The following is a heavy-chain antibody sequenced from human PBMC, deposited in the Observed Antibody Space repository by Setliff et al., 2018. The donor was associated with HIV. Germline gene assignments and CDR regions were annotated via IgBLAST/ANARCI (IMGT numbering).Heavy chain of an antibody. CDR3: ARGPFVLRFLERLVYFDY. CDR1: GVSVSSGGYY. Sequence: SETLSLTCTVSGVSVSSGGYYWSWIRQHPGKGLDWIGRVYYSGSTDYNPSLQSRATLSIGTSKNQFSLKLTSVIAADTAIYYCARGPFVLRFLERLVYFDYWGQGTLVTVSS. J-gene: IGHJ4*02. V-gene: IGHV4-31*03. CDR2: VYYSGST. D-gene: IGHD3-3*01.